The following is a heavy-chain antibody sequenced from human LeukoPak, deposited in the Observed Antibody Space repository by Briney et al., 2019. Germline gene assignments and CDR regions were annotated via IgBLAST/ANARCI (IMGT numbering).Heavy chain of an antibody. V-gene: IGHV3-30-3*01. D-gene: IGHD6-19*01. CDR1: GFTFSSYA. J-gene: IGHJ4*02. Sequence: EGSLRLSCAASGFTFSSYAMHWVRQAPGKGLEWVAVISYDGSNKYYADSVKGRFTISRDNSKNTLYLQMNSLRAEDTAVYYCASSGGWYDYWGQGTLVTVSS. CDR3: ASSGGWYDY. CDR2: ISYDGSNK.